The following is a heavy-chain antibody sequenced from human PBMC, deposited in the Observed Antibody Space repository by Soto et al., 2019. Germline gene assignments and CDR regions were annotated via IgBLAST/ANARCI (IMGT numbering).Heavy chain of an antibody. Sequence: SETLSLTCTVSGGSISSGGYYWSWIRQHPGKGLEWIGYIYYSGSTYYNPSLKSRVTISVDTSKNQFSLKLSSVTAADTAVYYCARGLRPDFDYWGQGTLVTVSS. CDR2: IYYSGST. J-gene: IGHJ4*02. D-gene: IGHD6-6*01. CDR3: ARGLRPDFDY. V-gene: IGHV4-31*03. CDR1: GGSISSGGYY.